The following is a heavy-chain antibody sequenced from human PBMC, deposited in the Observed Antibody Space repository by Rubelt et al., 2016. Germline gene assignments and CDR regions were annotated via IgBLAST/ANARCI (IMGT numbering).Heavy chain of an antibody. CDR3: ARKMGYCSSTSCSAIDY. J-gene: IGHJ4*02. Sequence: KKPGSSVKVSCKASGGTFSSYAISWVRQAPGQGLEWMGGIIPIFGTANYAQKFQGRVTMTTDTSTSTAYMELRSLRSDDTAVYYCARKMGYCSSTSCSAIDYWGQGTLVTVSS. D-gene: IGHD2-2*01. CDR2: IIPIFGTA. CDR1: GGTFSSYA. V-gene: IGHV1-69*05.